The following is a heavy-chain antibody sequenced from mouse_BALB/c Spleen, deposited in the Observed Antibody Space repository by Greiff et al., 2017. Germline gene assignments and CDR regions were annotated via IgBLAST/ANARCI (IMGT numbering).Heavy chain of an antibody. CDR3: ARHDPFDY. CDR1: GFAFSSYD. CDR2: ISSGGGST. V-gene: IGHV5-12-1*01. J-gene: IGHJ2*01. Sequence: EVMLVESGGGLVKPGGSLKLSCAASGFAFSSYDMSWVRQTPEKRLEWVAYISSGGGSTYYPDTVKGRFTISRDNAKNTLYLQMSSLKSEDTAMYYCARHDPFDYWGQGTTLTVSS.